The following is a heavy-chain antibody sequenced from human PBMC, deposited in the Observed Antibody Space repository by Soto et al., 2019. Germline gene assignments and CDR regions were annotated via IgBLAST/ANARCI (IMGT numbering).Heavy chain of an antibody. Sequence: ASVKVSCKASGYTFTSYAMHWVRQAPGQRLEWMGWINAGNGNTKYSQKFQGRVTITRDTSASTAYMELSSLRSEDTAVYYCARGKIVGATLIDYYYYYGMDVWGQGTTVTVSS. J-gene: IGHJ6*02. CDR3: ARGKIVGATLIDYYYYYGMDV. D-gene: IGHD1-26*01. CDR1: GYTFTSYA. V-gene: IGHV1-3*01. CDR2: INAGNGNT.